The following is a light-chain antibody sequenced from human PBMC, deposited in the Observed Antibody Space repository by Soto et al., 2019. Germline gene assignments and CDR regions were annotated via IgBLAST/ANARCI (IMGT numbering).Light chain of an antibody. J-gene: IGKJ5*01. CDR2: RAS. CDR1: QNIYSN. Sequence: IVMTQSPATLSVSPGERATLSCRASQNIYSNVAWYQQRPGQAPRLLIYRASTRATGIPARFSGSGSGTDFTLTISSLEPEDFAVYYCQQRSNWPRITFGQGTRLEIK. V-gene: IGKV3-15*01. CDR3: QQRSNWPRIT.